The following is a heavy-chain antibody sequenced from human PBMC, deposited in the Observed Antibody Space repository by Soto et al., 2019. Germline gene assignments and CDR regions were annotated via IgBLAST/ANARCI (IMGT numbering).Heavy chain of an antibody. CDR3: ARGRYYYDSSDY. Sequence: EVQLVESGGGLVQPGGSLRLPFPASELTFSSNSMNWVRQAPGKGLEWVSYISSSSSTIYYADSVKGRFTISRDNAKNSLYLQMNSLRDEDTAVYYCARGRYYYDSSDYWGQGTLVTVSS. CDR2: ISSSSSTI. D-gene: IGHD3-22*01. V-gene: IGHV3-48*02. CDR1: ELTFSSNS. J-gene: IGHJ4*02.